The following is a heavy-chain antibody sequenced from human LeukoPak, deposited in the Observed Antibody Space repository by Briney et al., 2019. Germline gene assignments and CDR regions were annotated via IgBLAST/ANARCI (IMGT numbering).Heavy chain of an antibody. V-gene: IGHV3-23*01. Sequence: PGGSLRLSCAASGFTFSSYAMSWVRQAPGKGLEWVSAISGSGGSTYYADSVKGRFTISRDNSKNTLYLQMNSLRAEDTAVYYCAKGKGPGQLVSIDYWGPGTLVTVSS. CDR1: GFTFSSYA. CDR3: AKGKGPGQLVSIDY. CDR2: ISGSGGST. J-gene: IGHJ4*02. D-gene: IGHD6-13*01.